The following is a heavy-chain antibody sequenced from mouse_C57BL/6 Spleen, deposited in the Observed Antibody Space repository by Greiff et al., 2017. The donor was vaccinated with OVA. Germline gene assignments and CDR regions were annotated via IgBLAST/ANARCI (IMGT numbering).Heavy chain of an antibody. CDR2: ISYGGSN. J-gene: IGHJ3*01. V-gene: IGHV3-6*01. CDR1: GYSITSGYY. Sequence: EVQLQESGPGLVKPSQSLSLTCSVTGYSITSGYYWYWIRQFPGNKLEWMGYISYGGSNNYNPSLKNRISLTSDTSKNQFFRKLNSVTTEDTATYYCERDDGYSQAWFAYWGQGTLVTVSA. D-gene: IGHD2-3*01. CDR3: ERDDGYSQAWFAY.